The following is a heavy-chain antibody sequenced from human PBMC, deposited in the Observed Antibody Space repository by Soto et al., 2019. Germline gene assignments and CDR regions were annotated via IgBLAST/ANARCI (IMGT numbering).Heavy chain of an antibody. J-gene: IGHJ3*01. CDR3: ATPGGRDFNAFDV. Sequence: GESLKISCKGSGYTFTRNWIGWVRQMPGKGLEWMGIIFPIDSDTRYSPSSQGQVTISADNSISTAYLQWSSLKASDTAIYYCATPGGRDFNAFDVWGQGTMVTV. CDR1: GYTFTRNW. V-gene: IGHV5-51*01. D-gene: IGHD2-21*02. CDR2: IFPIDSDT.